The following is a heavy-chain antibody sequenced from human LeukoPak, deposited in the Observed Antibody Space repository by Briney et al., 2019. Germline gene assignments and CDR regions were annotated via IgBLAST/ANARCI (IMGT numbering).Heavy chain of an antibody. Sequence: GGSLRLSCAASGFRFSSYAMSWVRQAPGKGLEWVSGIASSDSSTYYADSVKGRFTISRDNSKNTLYLQMNSLRAEDTAVYYCAKLGITMVRGVISYFDYWGQGTLVTVSS. V-gene: IGHV3-23*01. J-gene: IGHJ4*02. CDR2: IASSDSST. CDR1: GFRFSSYA. CDR3: AKLGITMVRGVISYFDY. D-gene: IGHD3-10*01.